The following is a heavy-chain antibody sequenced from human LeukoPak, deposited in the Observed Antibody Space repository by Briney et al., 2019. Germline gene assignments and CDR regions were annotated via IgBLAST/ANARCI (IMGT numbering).Heavy chain of an antibody. J-gene: IGHJ4*02. CDR1: GGSISSSSYY. V-gene: IGHV4-39*02. Sequence: SETLSLTCTVSGGSISSSSYYWGWIRQPPGKGLEWIGSIYYSGSTYYNPSLKSRVTISVDTSKNQFSLKLSSVTAADTAVYYCAREGGYYDSGGYYRIDFWGQETLVTVSS. CDR3: AREGGYYDSGGYYRIDF. D-gene: IGHD3-22*01. CDR2: IYYSGST.